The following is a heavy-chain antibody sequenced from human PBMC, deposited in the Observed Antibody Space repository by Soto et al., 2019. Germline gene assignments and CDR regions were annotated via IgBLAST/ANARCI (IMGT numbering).Heavy chain of an antibody. CDR2: IFWDDDK. V-gene: IGHV2-5*02. Sequence: QITLEESGPTLLKPTQTLTLTWTFSGFSLTTEGGAVAWARQSPGKAPEWLAVIFWDDDKRFNPSLSSRLTITKDTSKSQVFLTLTRVDPEDAATYFCAHRSCDNRTCSVDSWGPGTQVTVSS. CDR1: GFSLTTEGGA. CDR3: AHRSCDNRTCSVDS. D-gene: IGHD2-21*01. J-gene: IGHJ4*02.